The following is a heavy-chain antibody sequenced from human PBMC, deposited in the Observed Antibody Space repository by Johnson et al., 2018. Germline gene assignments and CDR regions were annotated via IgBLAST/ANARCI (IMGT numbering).Heavy chain of an antibody. CDR2: INQDGSEK. CDR3: ARDPSDFGDHFDY. CDR1: GFIFSNYW. D-gene: IGHD4-17*01. J-gene: IGHJ4*02. Sequence: EVQLLETGGGLLQXGGSLRLSCAASGFIFSNYWMNWVRQAPGKGLEWVATINQDGSEKKYVGSAKGRFTITRDNAKNSLYLQINSLRAEDTAVYYCARDPSDFGDHFDYWGQGTLVTVSS. V-gene: IGHV3-7*01.